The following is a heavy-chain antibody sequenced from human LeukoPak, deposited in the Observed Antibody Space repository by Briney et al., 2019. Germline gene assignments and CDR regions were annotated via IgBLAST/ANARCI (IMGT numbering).Heavy chain of an antibody. J-gene: IGHJ4*02. CDR3: VRRPGAAGYYYDSSGYSNPLDY. Sequence: SETLSLTCAVYGGSFSGYYWSWIRQPPGKGLEWIGEINHSGSTNYNPSLKSRVTISVDTSKNQFSLKLSSVTAADTAVYYCVRRPGAAGYYYDSSGYSNPLDYWGQGTLVTVSS. D-gene: IGHD3-22*01. V-gene: IGHV4-34*01. CDR2: INHSGST. CDR1: GGSFSGYY.